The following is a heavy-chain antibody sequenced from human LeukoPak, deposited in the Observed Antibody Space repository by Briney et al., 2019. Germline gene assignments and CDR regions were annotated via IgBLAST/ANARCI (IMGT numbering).Heavy chain of an antibody. CDR1: GFTFSTYG. D-gene: IGHD3-10*01. J-gene: IGHJ4*02. V-gene: IGHV3-48*02. CDR3: ARGGGTRSDQ. CDR2: ISSDSSAI. Sequence: GGSLRLSCTASGFTFSTYGMDWARQAPGKGLKWVSYISSDSSAIKYADSVKGRFTISRDNAKNSLFLQMNSLRDDDTAVYYCARGGGTRSDQWGQGNRVTVSS.